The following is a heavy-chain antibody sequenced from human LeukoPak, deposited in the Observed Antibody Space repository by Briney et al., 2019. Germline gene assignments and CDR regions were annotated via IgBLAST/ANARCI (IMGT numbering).Heavy chain of an antibody. Sequence: GGSLRLSCAASGFTVRNNYMSWVRQAPGKGLEWVSLICGGSTYYADSVKGRFTISRDNSKNTLYLQMNSLRAEDTAVYYCARRPATYYYDTTGANWYFDLWGRGTLSLSPQ. CDR1: GFTVRNNY. CDR3: ARRPATYYYDTTGANWYFDL. J-gene: IGHJ2*01. V-gene: IGHV3-53*01. CDR2: ICGGST. D-gene: IGHD3-22*01.